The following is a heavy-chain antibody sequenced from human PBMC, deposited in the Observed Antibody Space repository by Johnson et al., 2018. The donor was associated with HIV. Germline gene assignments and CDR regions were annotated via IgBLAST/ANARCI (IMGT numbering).Heavy chain of an antibody. Sequence: VQLVESGGGLVQPGGSLRLSCAASGFTFSTYWMHWFRQPPGKGLVWVSRINTDGSATTYADSVRGRFTISRDNAKNTLYLQMNSLRAEDTAVYYCAKARGGYCSSTSCFAFDIWGQGTMVTVSS. CDR1: GFTFSTYW. D-gene: IGHD2-2*01. V-gene: IGHV3-74*02. J-gene: IGHJ3*02. CDR2: INTDGSAT. CDR3: AKARGGYCSSTSCFAFDI.